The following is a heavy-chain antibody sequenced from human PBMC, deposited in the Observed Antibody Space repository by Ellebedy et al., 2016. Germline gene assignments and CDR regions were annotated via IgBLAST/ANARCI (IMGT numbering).Heavy chain of an antibody. CDR3: ARTYTTGPRGWFDP. D-gene: IGHD1-26*01. CDR2: ITSSTSTI. Sequence: GGSLRLSXAASGFNFNAYAMNWVRQAPGKGLEWVAYITSSTSTIYYADSVKGRFTVSRDNAKDSLYLQMNSLRADDTAVYYCARTYTTGPRGWFDPWGQGTLVTVSS. CDR1: GFNFNAYA. V-gene: IGHV3-48*04. J-gene: IGHJ5*02.